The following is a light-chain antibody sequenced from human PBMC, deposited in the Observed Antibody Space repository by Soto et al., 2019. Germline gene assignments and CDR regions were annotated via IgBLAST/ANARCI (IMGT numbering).Light chain of an antibody. V-gene: IGKV3-15*01. CDR3: QQYNNWPLT. Sequence: EIVMTQSPATLSVSPGERVTLSCRASESVSNNVAWYQQKPGQAPRLLIYHAITRATGIPARLSGSGSRTELTLTISSLQSEDFAIYYCQQYNNWPLTFGGGTKVEI. J-gene: IGKJ4*01. CDR2: HAI. CDR1: ESVSNN.